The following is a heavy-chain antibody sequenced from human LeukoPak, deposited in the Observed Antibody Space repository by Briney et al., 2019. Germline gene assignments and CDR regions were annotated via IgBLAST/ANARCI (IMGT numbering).Heavy chain of an antibody. Sequence: SETLSLTCTVSGGSISSGSYYWSWIRQPAGKGLEWTGYIYYSGSTNYNPSLKSRVTISVDTSKNQFSLKLSSVTAADTAVYYCARHYAGPYYFDYWGQGTLVTVSS. D-gene: IGHD3-16*01. V-gene: IGHV4-61*10. CDR3: ARHYAGPYYFDY. CDR1: GGSISSGSYY. CDR2: IYYSGST. J-gene: IGHJ4*02.